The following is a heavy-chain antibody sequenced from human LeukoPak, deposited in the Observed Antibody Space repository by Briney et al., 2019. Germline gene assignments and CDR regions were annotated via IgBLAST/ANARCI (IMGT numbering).Heavy chain of an antibody. D-gene: IGHD2-15*01. J-gene: IGHJ4*02. CDR2: ISSSSSYM. CDR1: GFPFSSYS. Sequence: TGGSLRLSCAASGFPFSSYSMNWVRQAPGKGLEWVSSISSSSSYMFYADSVKGRFTISRDNAKNSLYLQMNSLRAEDSAVYYCARDLVYCSGGSCYQRAFDYRGQGTLVTVSS. V-gene: IGHV3-21*01. CDR3: ARDLVYCSGGSCYQRAFDY.